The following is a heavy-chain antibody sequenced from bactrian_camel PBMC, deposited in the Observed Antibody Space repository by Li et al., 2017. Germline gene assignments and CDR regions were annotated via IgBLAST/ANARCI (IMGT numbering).Heavy chain of an antibody. Sequence: HVQLVESGGGSVQAGGSLRLSCQASEFTFGTWCMGWFRQVPGEEREGVAAICPGGTVTNVADSVKGRFTISQDNAEDTVYLQMNSLKPEDTAMYYCAASLPFFKLSDDGRFTETDFPYWGQGTQVTVS. V-gene: IGHV3S55*01. CDR2: ICPGGTVT. CDR3: AASLPFFKLSDDGRFTETDFPY. D-gene: IGHD3*01. CDR1: EFTFGTWC. J-gene: IGHJ6*01.